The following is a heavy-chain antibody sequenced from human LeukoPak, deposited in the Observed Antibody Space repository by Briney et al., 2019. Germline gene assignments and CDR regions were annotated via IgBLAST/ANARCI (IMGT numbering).Heavy chain of an antibody. J-gene: IGHJ6*03. Sequence: ASVKVSCKASGYTFTGYYMHWVRQAPGQGLEWMGWINPNSGGTNYAQKFQGRVTMTRDTSISTAYMELSRLRSDDTAVYYCARGPRYGYYYYYYMDVWGKGTTVTISS. CDR1: GYTFTGYY. V-gene: IGHV1-2*02. CDR3: ARGPRYGYYYYYYMDV. CDR2: INPNSGGT. D-gene: IGHD4-17*01.